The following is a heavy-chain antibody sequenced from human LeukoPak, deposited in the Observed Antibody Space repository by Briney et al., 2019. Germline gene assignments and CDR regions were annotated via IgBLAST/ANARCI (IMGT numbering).Heavy chain of an antibody. CDR3: ARAIRDNYGLHWYFDL. V-gene: IGHV1-2*02. Sequence: ASVKVSCKASGYTFTGYYMHWVRQAPGQGLEWMGWINPNSGGTNYAQKFQGRVTMTRDTSISTAYMELSRLRSDDTAVYYCARAIRDNYGLHWYFDLWGRGTLVTVSS. D-gene: IGHD5-18*01. CDR2: INPNSGGT. J-gene: IGHJ2*01. CDR1: GYTFTGYY.